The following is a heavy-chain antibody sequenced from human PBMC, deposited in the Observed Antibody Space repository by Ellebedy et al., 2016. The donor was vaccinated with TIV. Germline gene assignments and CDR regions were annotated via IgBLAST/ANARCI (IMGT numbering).Heavy chain of an antibody. CDR2: ISHSGSRT. V-gene: IGHV3-23*01. D-gene: IGHD3-16*01. Sequence: GESLKISCATSGFTFSTYWMAWVRQAPGKGLEGVSTISHSGSRTYYTDSVDGRFTISRDTSKKKLYLQMNSLRAEDTAIYYCAKGRSGTYIHHAFDSWGQGTLVTVSS. CDR3: AKGRSGTYIHHAFDS. CDR1: GFTFSTYW. J-gene: IGHJ4*02.